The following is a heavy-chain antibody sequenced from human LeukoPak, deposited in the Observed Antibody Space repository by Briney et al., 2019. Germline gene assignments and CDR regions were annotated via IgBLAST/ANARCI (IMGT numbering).Heavy chain of an antibody. Sequence: ASVKVSCKASGYTFTGYYMHWVRQAPGQGLERMGWINPNSGGTNYAQKFQGRVTMTRDTSISTAYMELSRLRSDDTAVYYCAGDPDMSSYGLVGWFDPWGQGTLVTVSS. CDR3: AGDPDMSSYGLVGWFDP. D-gene: IGHD5-18*01. V-gene: IGHV1-2*02. J-gene: IGHJ5*02. CDR1: GYTFTGYY. CDR2: INPNSGGT.